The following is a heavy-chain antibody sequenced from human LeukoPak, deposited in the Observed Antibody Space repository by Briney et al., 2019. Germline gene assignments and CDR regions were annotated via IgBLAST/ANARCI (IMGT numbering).Heavy chain of an antibody. D-gene: IGHD1-14*01. CDR1: GDSISSGVSY. Sequence: PSETLSLTCTVSGDSISSGVSYWGWIRQRPGKGLEWIAYIFYSGSTYYNPSLKSRVTISVDTSNNHFPLEVRSVTAADTAVYFCARLHYNYYYMDVWGKGTPVTVSS. J-gene: IGHJ6*03. CDR2: IFYSGST. CDR3: ARLHYNYYYMDV. V-gene: IGHV4-31*03.